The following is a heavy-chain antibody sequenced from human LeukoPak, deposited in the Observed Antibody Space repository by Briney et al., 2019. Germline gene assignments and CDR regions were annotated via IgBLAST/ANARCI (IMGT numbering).Heavy chain of an antibody. CDR1: GFTFSSYS. CDR3: VSFYETY. D-gene: IGHD2/OR15-2a*01. J-gene: IGHJ4*02. Sequence: KSGGSLRLSCAASGFTFSSYSMNWVRQVPGKGLVWVSHINSDGSWTSYADSVKGRFTISKDNAKNTVYLQMNSLRAEDTAVYYCVSFYETYWGRGTLVTVSS. CDR2: INSDGSWT. V-gene: IGHV3-74*01.